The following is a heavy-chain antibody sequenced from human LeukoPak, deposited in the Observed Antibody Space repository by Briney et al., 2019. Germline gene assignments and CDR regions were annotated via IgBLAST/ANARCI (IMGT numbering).Heavy chain of an antibody. V-gene: IGHV1-2*02. D-gene: IGHD3-22*01. CDR1: GYTFTGYY. CDR2: INPNSGGT. J-gene: IGHJ1*01. CDR3: AREDLYYYDSSGSEYFQH. Sequence: ASVKVSCKASGYTFTGYYMHWVRQAPGQGLEWMGWINPNSGGTNYAQKFQGRVTMTRDASISTAYMELSRLRSDDTAVYYCAREDLYYYDSSGSEYFQHWGQGTLVTVSS.